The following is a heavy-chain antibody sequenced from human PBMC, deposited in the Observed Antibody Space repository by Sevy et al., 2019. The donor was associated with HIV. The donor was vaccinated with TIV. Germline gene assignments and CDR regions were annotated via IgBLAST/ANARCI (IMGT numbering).Heavy chain of an antibody. Sequence: QAGGSLRLSCAASGFAFYDYSMSWIRQAPGKGLEWVSTLSFGCGEINYADSVKGRFTISRDNSKSSVYLQMNNLRPEDTAVYYCAREGCTKPHDYWGQGTLVTVSS. J-gene: IGHJ4*02. CDR2: LSFGCGEI. D-gene: IGHD2-8*01. CDR1: GFAFYDYS. CDR3: AREGCTKPHDY. V-gene: IGHV3-23*01.